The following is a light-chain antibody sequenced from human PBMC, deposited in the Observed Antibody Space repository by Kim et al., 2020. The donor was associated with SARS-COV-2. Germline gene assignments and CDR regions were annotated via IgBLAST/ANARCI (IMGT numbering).Light chain of an antibody. CDR1: NHGSKN. J-gene: IGLJ3*02. Sequence: VAPGGPTTIVCWADNHGSKNVPWYQQVPGQAPVLVIYYDSDRPSGIPDRFFGANTGNTAALTISRGEAGDEADYYCQVWDRSSDWVFGGGTKVTVL. CDR2: YDS. V-gene: IGLV3-21*01. CDR3: QVWDRSSDWV.